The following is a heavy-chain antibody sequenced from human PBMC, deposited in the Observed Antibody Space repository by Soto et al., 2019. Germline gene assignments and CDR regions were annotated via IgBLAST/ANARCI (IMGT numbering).Heavy chain of an antibody. Sequence: QVQLQESGPGLVKPSQTLSLTCTVSGGSISSGDYYWSWIRQPPGKGLEWIGYIYYSGSTYYNPSLKSRVTISVDTSKNQFSLKLSSVTAADTAVYYCARDVFYVGECTSCNRGDWFDPWGQGTLVTVSS. CDR2: IYYSGST. J-gene: IGHJ5*02. V-gene: IGHV4-30-4*01. D-gene: IGHD2-2*01. CDR3: ARDVFYVGECTSCNRGDWFDP. CDR1: GGSISSGDYY.